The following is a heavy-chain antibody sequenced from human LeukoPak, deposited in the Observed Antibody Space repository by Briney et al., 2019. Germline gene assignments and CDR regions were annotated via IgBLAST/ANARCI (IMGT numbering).Heavy chain of an antibody. J-gene: IGHJ4*02. V-gene: IGHV3-48*04. Sequence: GGSLRLSCAASGFTFSSYSLNWVRQAPGKGLEWVSFISSSSITIYYADSVKGRFTISRDDAEESLYLQMNSLRAEDTAVYYCARDRGGSYSAIDYWGQGTLVTVSS. CDR2: ISSSSITI. CDR3: ARDRGGSYSAIDY. CDR1: GFTFSSYS. D-gene: IGHD2-15*01.